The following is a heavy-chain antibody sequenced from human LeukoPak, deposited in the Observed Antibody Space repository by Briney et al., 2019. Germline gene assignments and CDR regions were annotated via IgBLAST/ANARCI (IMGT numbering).Heavy chain of an antibody. D-gene: IGHD2-2*01. CDR3: TTGLLVYCSSTSCYGGWFDP. CDR2: IKSKTDGGTA. V-gene: IGHV3-15*01. Sequence: GGSLRLSCAASGFTFSNAWMSWVRQAPGKGLEWVGRIKSKTDGGTADYAAPVKGRFTISRDDSKNTLYLQMNSLKTEDTAVYYCTTGLLVYCSSTSCYGGWFDPWGQGTLVTVSS. CDR1: GFTFSNAW. J-gene: IGHJ5*02.